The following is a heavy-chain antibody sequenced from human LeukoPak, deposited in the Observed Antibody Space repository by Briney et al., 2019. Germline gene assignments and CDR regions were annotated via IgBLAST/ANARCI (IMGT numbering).Heavy chain of an antibody. V-gene: IGHV4-59*01. D-gene: IGHD3-22*01. CDR1: GGSISSYY. CDR3: ARGDLYYYDSSGYPLAFDI. J-gene: IGHJ3*02. CDR2: IYYSGST. Sequence: KPSETLSLTCTVSGGSISSYYWSWVRQPPGEGLEWIGYIYYSGSTNYNPSLKSRVTISVDTSKNQFSLKLSSVTAADTAVYYCARGDLYYYDSSGYPLAFDIWGQGTMVTVSS.